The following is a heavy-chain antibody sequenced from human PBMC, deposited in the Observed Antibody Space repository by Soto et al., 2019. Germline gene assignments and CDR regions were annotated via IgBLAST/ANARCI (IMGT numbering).Heavy chain of an antibody. CDR2: ISDNGGRT. D-gene: IGHD1-1*01. CDR1: GFTFSTYA. V-gene: IGHV3-23*01. Sequence: EVQLLESGGGLVQPGGSLRLSCAASGFTFSTYAMTWVRQAPGKGLESVSGISDNGGRTYYADSVKGRFTISRDNSKNTLYLQMNSLRAEDTAIYYCARDLHTTIQVATAFWGQGTLVTVSS. J-gene: IGHJ4*02. CDR3: ARDLHTTIQVATAF.